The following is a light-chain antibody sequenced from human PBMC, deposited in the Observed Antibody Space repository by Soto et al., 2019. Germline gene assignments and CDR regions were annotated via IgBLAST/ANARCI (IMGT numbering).Light chain of an antibody. V-gene: IGKV3-15*01. CDR3: PQYNNWLWT. CDR1: QSVNSN. CDR2: GAS. J-gene: IGKJ1*01. Sequence: EIGMTQSPATLSVSPGERATLSFRASQSVNSNLVWYQQKPGQAPRLLIYGASTRATGIPGRFSGSGYGTEFTLTISSLQSEDFAVDYCPQYNNWLWTFGKGTKVEIK.